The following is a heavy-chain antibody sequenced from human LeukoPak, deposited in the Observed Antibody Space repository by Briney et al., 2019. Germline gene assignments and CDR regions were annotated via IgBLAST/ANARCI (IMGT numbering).Heavy chain of an antibody. J-gene: IGHJ4*02. Sequence: PGGSLRLPCAASGFTFSNTNMNWVRQAPGKGLKWVSFISASSNYIYYADSAKGRFTISRDNAQNSLYLQMNSLRAEDTAVYFCARVVNGYVDYWGQGTLVTVSS. CDR1: GFTFSNTN. D-gene: IGHD2-8*01. CDR2: ISASSNYI. V-gene: IGHV3-21*06. CDR3: ARVVNGYVDY.